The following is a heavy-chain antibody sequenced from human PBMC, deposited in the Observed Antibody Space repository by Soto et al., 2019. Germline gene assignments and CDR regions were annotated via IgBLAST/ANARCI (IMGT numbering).Heavy chain of an antibody. CDR3: ARPRSGSYRLDYYGMDV. V-gene: IGHV5-51*01. Sequence: PGESLKISCKASGYSFTSYWIAWVRQMPGKGLEWMGIIYPGDSDARYSPSFQGQVTMSADKSVGTAYLQWSSLKASDTAMYYCARPRSGSYRLDYYGMDVWGQGTTVTVSS. CDR1: GYSFTSYW. D-gene: IGHD3-10*01. J-gene: IGHJ6*02. CDR2: IYPGDSDA.